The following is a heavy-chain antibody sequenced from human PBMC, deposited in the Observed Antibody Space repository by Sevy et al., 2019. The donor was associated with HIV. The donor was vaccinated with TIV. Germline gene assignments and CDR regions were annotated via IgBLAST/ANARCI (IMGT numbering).Heavy chain of an antibody. D-gene: IGHD2-15*01. V-gene: IGHV4-4*07. CDR3: ARGPQSCNSVSCYSALS. CDR1: GGSISDYY. J-gene: IGHJ4*02. Sequence: SETLSLTCTVSGGSISDYYWTWIRQPAGKGLEWLGRIYISGSTGYNPALKSRVSMSLDTSKNTFSLKLTSMTAADTAVYYCARGPQSCNSVSCYSALSWGQGILVTVSS. CDR2: IYISGST.